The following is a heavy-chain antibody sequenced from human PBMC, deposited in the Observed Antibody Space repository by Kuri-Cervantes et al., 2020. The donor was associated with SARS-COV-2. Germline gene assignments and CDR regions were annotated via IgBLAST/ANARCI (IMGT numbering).Heavy chain of an antibody. J-gene: IGHJ4*02. CDR1: GFTFSSYS. Sequence: GESLKISCAASGFTFSSYSMNWVRQAPGKGLEWVSYISSSSSYIYYADSVKGRFTISRDNAKNSLYLQMNSLRAEDTAVYYCARDSGSDYWGQGTLVTVSS. D-gene: IGHD3-10*01. CDR3: ARDSGSDY. V-gene: IGHV3-21*01. CDR2: ISSSSSYI.